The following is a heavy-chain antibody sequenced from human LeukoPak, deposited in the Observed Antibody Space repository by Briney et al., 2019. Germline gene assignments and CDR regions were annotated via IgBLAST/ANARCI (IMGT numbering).Heavy chain of an antibody. D-gene: IGHD7-27*01. CDR3: AKGNWDLGLYFDY. J-gene: IGHJ4*02. V-gene: IGHV3-23*01. CDR1: GFIFSSNA. Sequence: GGSLRLSCAASGFIFSSNAMSWVRQAPGKGLEWVSAISGSGGSTYYADSVKGRFTISRDNSKNTLYLQMNSLRAEDTAVYYCAKGNWDLGLYFDYWGQGTLVTVSS. CDR2: ISGSGGST.